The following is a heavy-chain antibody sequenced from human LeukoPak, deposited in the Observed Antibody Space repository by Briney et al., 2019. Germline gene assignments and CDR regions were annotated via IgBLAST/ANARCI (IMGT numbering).Heavy chain of an antibody. V-gene: IGHV4-59*12. D-gene: IGHD3-3*01. CDR3: ARAYYDFWSGYSN. CDR2: IYYSGST. Sequence: SETLSLTCTVSGGSISSYYWSWIRQPPGKGLEWIGYIYYSGSTNYNPSLKSRVTISVDTSKNQFSLKLSSVTAADTAVYYCARAYYDFWSGYSNWGQGTLVTVSS. CDR1: GGSISSYY. J-gene: IGHJ4*02.